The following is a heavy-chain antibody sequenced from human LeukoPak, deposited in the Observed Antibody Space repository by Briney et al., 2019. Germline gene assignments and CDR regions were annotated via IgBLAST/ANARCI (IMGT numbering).Heavy chain of an antibody. CDR3: ARGVRRVGAPPLGY. CDR1: GYTFTSYD. CDR2: MNPNSGNT. D-gene: IGHD1-26*01. V-gene: IGHV1-8*01. Sequence: GASVKVSCKASGYTFTSYDINWVRQATGQGLEWMGWMNPNSGNTGYAQKFQGRVTMTRNTSISTAYMELSSLRSEATAVYYCARGVRRVGAPPLGYWGQGTLVTVSS. J-gene: IGHJ4*02.